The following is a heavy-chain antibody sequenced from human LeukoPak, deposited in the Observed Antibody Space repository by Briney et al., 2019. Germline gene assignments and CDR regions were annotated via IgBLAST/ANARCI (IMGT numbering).Heavy chain of an antibody. CDR2: INHSGST. CDR1: GGSFSGYY. J-gene: IGHJ4*02. Sequence: SETLSLTCAVYGGSFSGYYWSWIRQPPGKGLEWIGEINHSGSTNYYPSLKSRVTISVDTSKNQFSLKLSSVTAADTAVYYSARGFSYYGSGSYYPYFDYWGQGTLVTVSS. D-gene: IGHD3-10*01. V-gene: IGHV4-34*01. CDR3: ARGFSYYGSGSYYPYFDY.